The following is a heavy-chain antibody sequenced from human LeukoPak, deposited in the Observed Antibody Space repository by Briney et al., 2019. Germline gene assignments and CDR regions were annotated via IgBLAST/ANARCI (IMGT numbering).Heavy chain of an antibody. Sequence: SQTLSLTCALSGDSVSSNSAGWNWIRQSRSRGLEWLGRTYYRSKWYNDYAVSVKSRITINPDTSENHFSLQLNSVTPEDTAVYYCARGYGYYFDYWGQGTLVTVSS. CDR3: ARGYGYYFDY. V-gene: IGHV6-1*01. CDR2: TYYRSKWYN. D-gene: IGHD5-18*01. CDR1: GDSVSSNSAG. J-gene: IGHJ4*02.